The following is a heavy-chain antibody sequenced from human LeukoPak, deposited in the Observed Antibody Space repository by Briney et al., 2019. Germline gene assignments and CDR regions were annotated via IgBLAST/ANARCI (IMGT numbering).Heavy chain of an antibody. CDR3: AIGYCSGGSCSDAFDI. V-gene: IGHV4-34*01. CDR1: GGSFSGYY. J-gene: IGHJ3*02. D-gene: IGHD2-15*01. CDR2: INHSGGT. Sequence: SETLSLTCAVYGGSFSGYYWSWIRQPPGKGLEWIGEINHSGGTNYNPSLKRRVTISVDTSKNQFSLKLSSVTAADTAVYYCAIGYCSGGSCSDAFDIWGQGTMVTVSS.